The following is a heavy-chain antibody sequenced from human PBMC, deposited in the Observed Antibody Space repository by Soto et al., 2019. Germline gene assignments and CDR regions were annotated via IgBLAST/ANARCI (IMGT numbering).Heavy chain of an antibody. CDR3: AKTPLRRGWFDP. CDR2: ISGSGGST. D-gene: IGHD3-10*01. Sequence: PGGSLRLSCAASGFTFRSYAMSWVRQAPGKGLEWVSAISGSGGSTYYADSVKGRFTISRDNSKNTLYLQMNSLRAEDTAVYYCAKTPLRRGWFDPWGQGTLVTVSS. J-gene: IGHJ5*02. V-gene: IGHV3-23*01. CDR1: GFTFRSYA.